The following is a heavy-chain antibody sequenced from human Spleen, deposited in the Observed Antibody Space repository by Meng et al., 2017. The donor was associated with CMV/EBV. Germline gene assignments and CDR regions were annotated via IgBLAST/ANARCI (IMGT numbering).Heavy chain of an antibody. CDR1: GFTFSSYA. CDR2: ISGSGGST. D-gene: IGHD6-19*01. CDR3: AKERAYSSGWCRGDYFDY. J-gene: IGHJ4*02. V-gene: IGHV3-23*01. Sequence: GGSLRLSCAASGFTFSSYAMSWVRQAPGKGLEWVSAISGSGGSTYYADSVKGRFTISRDNSKNTLYLQMNSLRAEDTAVYYCAKERAYSSGWCRGDYFDYWGQGTLVTVSS.